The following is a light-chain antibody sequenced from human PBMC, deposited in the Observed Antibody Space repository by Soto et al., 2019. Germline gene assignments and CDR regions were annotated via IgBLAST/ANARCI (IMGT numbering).Light chain of an antibody. CDR1: SSDVGGYNS. CDR2: DVS. J-gene: IGLJ1*01. V-gene: IGLV2-8*01. Sequence: HSALTQPPSASGSPGQSVTISCTGTSSDVGGYNSVFWYQQHPGKAPKLMIYDVSKRPSGVPDRFSGSKSGNTASLTVSGLQTEDEADYYCRSYAGHNIPYVFAIGTKVTVL. CDR3: RSYAGHNIPYV.